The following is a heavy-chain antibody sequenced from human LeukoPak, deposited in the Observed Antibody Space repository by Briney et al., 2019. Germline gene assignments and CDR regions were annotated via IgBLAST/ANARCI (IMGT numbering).Heavy chain of an antibody. Sequence: GGSLRLSCAASGFTFSIYEMNWVRQAPGKGLEWVSYISSSRSTIYYADSVKGRFTISRDISKNTLYLQMNSLRAEDTAVYYCAKDLSADVGALDYWGQGTLVTVSS. CDR3: AKDLSADVGALDY. CDR1: GFTFSIYE. V-gene: IGHV3-48*03. D-gene: IGHD1-26*01. J-gene: IGHJ4*02. CDR2: ISSSRSTI.